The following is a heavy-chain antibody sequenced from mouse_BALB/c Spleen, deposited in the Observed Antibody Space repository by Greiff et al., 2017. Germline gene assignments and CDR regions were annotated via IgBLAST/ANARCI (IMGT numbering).Heavy chain of an antibody. V-gene: IGHV5-4*02. CDR1: GFTFSDYY. J-gene: IGHJ2*01. Sequence: EVKVVESGGGLVKPGGSLKLSCAASGFTFSDYYMYWVRQTPEKRLEWVATISDGGSYTYYPDSVKGRFTISRDNAKNNLYLQMSSLKSEDTAMYYCARESYRYVDYWGQGTTLTVSS. D-gene: IGHD2-14*01. CDR3: ARESYRYVDY. CDR2: ISDGGSYT.